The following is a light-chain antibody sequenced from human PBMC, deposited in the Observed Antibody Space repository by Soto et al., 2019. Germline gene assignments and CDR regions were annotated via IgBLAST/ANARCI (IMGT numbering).Light chain of an antibody. CDR3: QRDDNSSWT. Sequence: DIVLTQSPGTLSLSPGERATISCRASQSDGSNYLAWCQQKPGQAPRLLIYGTSSRAAGIPDRFTGSGSGTDFTLTISRLEPEDFAVYYCQRDDNSSWTFGPGTKVDIK. CDR1: QSDGSNY. J-gene: IGKJ1*01. V-gene: IGKV3-20*01. CDR2: GTS.